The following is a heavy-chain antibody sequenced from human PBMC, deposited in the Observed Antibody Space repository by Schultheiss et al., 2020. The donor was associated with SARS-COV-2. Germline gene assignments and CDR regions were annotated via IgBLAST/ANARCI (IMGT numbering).Heavy chain of an antibody. D-gene: IGHD5-12*01. Sequence: ASVKVSCKASGYTFTSYGISWVRQAPGQGLEWMGWISAYNGNTNYAQKLQGRVTMITDTSTSTAYMELRSLRSDDTAVYYCASDLTGYSGYEDRGYYYYYGMDVWGQGTTVTVSS. CDR2: ISAYNGNT. V-gene: IGHV1-18*01. CDR1: GYTFTSYG. CDR3: ASDLTGYSGYEDRGYYYYYGMDV. J-gene: IGHJ6*02.